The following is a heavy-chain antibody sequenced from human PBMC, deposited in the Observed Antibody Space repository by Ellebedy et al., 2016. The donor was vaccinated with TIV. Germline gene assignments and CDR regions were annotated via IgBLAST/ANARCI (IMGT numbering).Heavy chain of an antibody. CDR3: VRGGLPAAGDY. CDR2: ISSSSSTI. J-gene: IGHJ4*02. D-gene: IGHD6-13*01. Sequence: GESLKISCAASGFTFSSYSMNWVRQAPGKGLEWVSYISSSSSTIDYADSVKGRFTISRDNAKNTLYLQINSLRAEDTAIYYCVRGGLPAAGDYWGQGTLVTVSS. V-gene: IGHV3-48*04. CDR1: GFTFSSYS.